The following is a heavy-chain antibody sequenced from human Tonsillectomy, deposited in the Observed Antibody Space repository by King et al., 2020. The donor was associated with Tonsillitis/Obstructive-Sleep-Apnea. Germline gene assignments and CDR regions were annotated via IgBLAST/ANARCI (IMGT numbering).Heavy chain of an antibody. CDR3: ARDVTTGAFDF. V-gene: IGHV4-31*03. J-gene: IGHJ4*02. CDR1: GASISSGGYY. CDR2: IYHSGST. D-gene: IGHD4-17*01. Sequence: QLQESGPGLVKPSQTLSLTCTVSGASISSGGYYWSWIRQHPGEGLEWIGYIYHSGSTYYSPSLKSRVTISVDTSENQFSLRLSSVTAADTAVYYCARDVTTGAFDFWGQGTLVTVSS.